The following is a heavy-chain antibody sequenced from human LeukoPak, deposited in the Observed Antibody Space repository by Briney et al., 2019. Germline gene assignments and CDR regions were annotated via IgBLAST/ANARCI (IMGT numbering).Heavy chain of an antibody. J-gene: IGHJ4*02. D-gene: IGHD1-26*01. V-gene: IGHV3-30*04. CDR1: GFTFSSYA. Sequence: GGSLRLSCAASGFTFSSYAMHWVRQAPGKGLEWVGVISYDGSNKYYADSVKGRFTISRDKSKNTLYLQMNSLRAEDTAVYYCARVGASVGALDYWGQGTLVTVSS. CDR3: ARVGASVGALDY. CDR2: ISYDGSNK.